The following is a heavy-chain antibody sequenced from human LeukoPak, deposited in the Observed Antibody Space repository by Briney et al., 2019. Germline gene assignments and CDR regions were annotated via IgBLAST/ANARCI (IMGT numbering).Heavy chain of an antibody. V-gene: IGHV3-48*03. CDR2: ISNSGDIR. Sequence: GWSLRLSCVVSGFSFSDYEMAWVRQAPGMGLEWISYISNSGDIRRYADAVKGRFAISRDKAKNSMSLQMNSLRADDTGLYFCAGGPQYSGSYGDWGQGTLVTVSS. D-gene: IGHD1-26*01. CDR1: GFSFSDYE. J-gene: IGHJ4*02. CDR3: AGGPQYSGSYGD.